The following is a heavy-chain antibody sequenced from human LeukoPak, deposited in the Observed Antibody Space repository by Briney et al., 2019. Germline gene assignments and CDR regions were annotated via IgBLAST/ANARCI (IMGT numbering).Heavy chain of an antibody. CDR2: IYYSGST. V-gene: IGHV4-39*01. Sequence: SETLSLTCTVSGGSISSSSYYWGWIRQPPGKGLEWIGSIYYSGSTYYNPSLKSRVTISVDTSKNQFSLKLSSVTAADTAVYYCARAVAGRRKYDYWGQGTLVTVSS. CDR1: GGSISSSSYY. J-gene: IGHJ4*02. D-gene: IGHD6-19*01. CDR3: ARAVAGRRKYDY.